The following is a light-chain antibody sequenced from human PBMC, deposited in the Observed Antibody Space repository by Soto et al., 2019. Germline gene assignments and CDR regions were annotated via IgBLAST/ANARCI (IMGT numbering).Light chain of an antibody. CDR1: QSVSSY. CDR2: DAS. CDR3: QQRSNWPPA. Sequence: EIVLTQSPATLSLSPGERATLSCRASQSVSSYLAWYQQKPGQAPSLLTYDASNTATGIPARFSGSGSGTYFTLTISSLEPEDFAGYYCQQRSNWPPAFGGGTKVEIK. J-gene: IGKJ4*01. V-gene: IGKV3-11*01.